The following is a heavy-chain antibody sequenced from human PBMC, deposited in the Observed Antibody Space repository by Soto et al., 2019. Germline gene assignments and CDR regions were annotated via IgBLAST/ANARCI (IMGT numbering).Heavy chain of an antibody. V-gene: IGHV4-4*02. CDR1: GGSISSSNW. J-gene: IGHJ6*02. CDR3: ARGHSSSQLHGMDV. Sequence: SETLSLTCAVSGGSISSSNWWSWVRQPPGKGLEWIGEIYHSGSTNYNPSLKSRVTISVDKSKNQFSLKLSSVTAADTAVYYCARGHSSSQLHGMDVWGQGTTVTVSS. CDR2: IYHSGST. D-gene: IGHD6-6*01.